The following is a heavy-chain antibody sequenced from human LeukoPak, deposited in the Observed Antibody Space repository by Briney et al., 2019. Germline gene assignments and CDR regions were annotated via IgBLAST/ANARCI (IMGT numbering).Heavy chain of an antibody. CDR2: ISYDGSTK. J-gene: IGHJ5*02. Sequence: GGSLRLSCAASGFTFSSYSMNWVRQAPGKGLEWVAVISYDGSTKYYADSVKGRFTISRDNSKNTLYLQINSLRAEDTAVYYCAKGYGLQLVNNWFDPWGQGTLVSVSS. V-gene: IGHV3-30*18. CDR1: GFTFSSYS. CDR3: AKGYGLQLVNNWFDP. D-gene: IGHD6-13*01.